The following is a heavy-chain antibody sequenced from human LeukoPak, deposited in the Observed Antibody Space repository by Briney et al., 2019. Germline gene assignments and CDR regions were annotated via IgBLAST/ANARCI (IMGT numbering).Heavy chain of an antibody. V-gene: IGHV1-69*06. CDR3: ARDLNMVVAYGMDV. J-gene: IGHJ6*04. Sequence: SVKVSCKASGGTFSSYAISWVRQAPGQGLEWMGGIIPIFGTANYAQKFQGRVTITADKSTSTAYMELSGLRSEDTAVYYCARDLNMVVAYGMDVWGKGTTVTVSS. CDR1: GGTFSSYA. D-gene: IGHD2-2*01. CDR2: IIPIFGTA.